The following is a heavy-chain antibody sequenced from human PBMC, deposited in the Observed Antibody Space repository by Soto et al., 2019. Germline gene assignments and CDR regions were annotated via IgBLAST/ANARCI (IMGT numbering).Heavy chain of an antibody. CDR3: AKDRYSGTYPTGFDS. V-gene: IGHV3-30*18. CDR1: GFTFSSYG. CDR2: ISYDGDNE. Sequence: GGSLRLSCAGSGFTFSSYGLHWVRKAPGKGLEWVALISYDGDNEKYTEYVKDRFTISRDDSNNVAYLQMSSLRTEDTAMYYGAKDRYSGTYPTGFDSWGQGSLVTVSS. D-gene: IGHD1-26*01. J-gene: IGHJ4*02.